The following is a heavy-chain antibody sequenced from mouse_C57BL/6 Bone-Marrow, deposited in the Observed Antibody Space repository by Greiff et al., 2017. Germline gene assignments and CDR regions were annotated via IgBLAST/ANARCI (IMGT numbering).Heavy chain of an antibody. J-gene: IGHJ2*01. CDR1: GYTFTSYW. CDR3: ARERDYYYGISSAGY. Sequence: QVPLQQLGAELVRPGTSVKLSCKASGYTFTSYWMHWVKPRPVPGLAWIGVIDPSDSYTNYNQKFKGKATLTVDTSSSTAYMQLSILTFEYSAFYYCARERDYYYGISSAGYWGQGTTLTVSS. CDR2: IDPSDSYT. V-gene: IGHV1-59*01. D-gene: IGHD1-1*01.